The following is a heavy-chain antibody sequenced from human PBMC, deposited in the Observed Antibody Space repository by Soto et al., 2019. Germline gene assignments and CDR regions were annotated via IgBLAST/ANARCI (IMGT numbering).Heavy chain of an antibody. CDR2: INHSGST. D-gene: IGHD2-2*01. CDR3: ARALGYCSSTSCFGAVGMDV. Sequence: SETLSLTCAVYGGSFNGYYWSWIRPPPGKGLGWIGEINHSGSTNYNPSLKSRVTISVDTSKNQFSLKLSSVTAADTAVYHCARALGYCSSTSCFGAVGMDVWGQGTTVTVSS. CDR1: GGSFNGYY. J-gene: IGHJ6*02. V-gene: IGHV4-34*01.